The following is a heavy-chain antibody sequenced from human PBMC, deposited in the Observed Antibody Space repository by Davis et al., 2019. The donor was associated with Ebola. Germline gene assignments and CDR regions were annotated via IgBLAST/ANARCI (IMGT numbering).Heavy chain of an antibody. Sequence: GGSLRLSCAASGFTFSTYAMSWVRQAPGKGLEWVSSISGSGSTTYYADSVKGRFPISRDNSRNTLYLQMNSLRVEDTAMYYCAKDRGGFGGVIAVLDSWGQGTLVTVSS. CDR2: ISGSGSTT. V-gene: IGHV3-23*01. J-gene: IGHJ4*02. D-gene: IGHD3-16*02. CDR1: GFTFSTYA. CDR3: AKDRGGFGGVIAVLDS.